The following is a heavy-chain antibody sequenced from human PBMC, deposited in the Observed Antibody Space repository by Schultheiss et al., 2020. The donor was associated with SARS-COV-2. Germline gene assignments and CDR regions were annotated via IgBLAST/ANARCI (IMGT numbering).Heavy chain of an antibody. CDR2: IYYSGST. D-gene: IGHD5-18*01. J-gene: IGHJ4*02. CDR3: ARRGYSLDY. CDR1: GGSISGYY. Sequence: GSLRLSCTVSGGSISGYYWSWIRQPPGKGLEWIGHIYYSGSTNYNPSLKSRVTISIDTSKKQFSLRLSSVTAADTAVYYCARRGYSLDYWGQGTLVTVSS. V-gene: IGHV4-59*01.